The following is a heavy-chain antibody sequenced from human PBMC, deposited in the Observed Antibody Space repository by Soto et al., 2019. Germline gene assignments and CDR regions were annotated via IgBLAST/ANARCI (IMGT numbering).Heavy chain of an antibody. D-gene: IGHD3-10*01. V-gene: IGHV3-48*01. CDR1: GFTFSSYS. CDR3: ARRNPVRGVVYYYYMDV. CDR2: ISSSSSTI. J-gene: IGHJ6*03. Sequence: EVQLVESGGGLVQPGGSLRLSCAASGFTFSSYSMNWVRQAPGKGLEGVAYISSSSSTIYYADSVKGRFTISRDNAKNSLYLQMNSLRAEDTAVYYCARRNPVRGVVYYYYMDVWGKGTTVTGSS.